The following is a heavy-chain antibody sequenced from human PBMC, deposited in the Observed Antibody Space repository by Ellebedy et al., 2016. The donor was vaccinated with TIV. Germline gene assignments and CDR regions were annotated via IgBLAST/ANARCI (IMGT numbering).Heavy chain of an antibody. Sequence: PGGSLRLSCAASGFTFNTYSMNWVRQAPGKGLEWVSSISSTSTYIYYADSVKGRFTISRDNAKNSLYLQMNSLRAEDTAVYYCARVPGDYWGHGTLVTVSS. CDR1: GFTFNTYS. CDR2: ISSTSTYI. V-gene: IGHV3-21*06. J-gene: IGHJ4*01. CDR3: ARVPGDY. D-gene: IGHD3-10*01.